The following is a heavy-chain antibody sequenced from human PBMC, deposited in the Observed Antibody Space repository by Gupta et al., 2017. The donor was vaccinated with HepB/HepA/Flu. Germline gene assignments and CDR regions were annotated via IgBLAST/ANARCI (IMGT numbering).Heavy chain of an antibody. D-gene: IGHD3-22*01. CDR2: IPHSGSR. Sequence: QVQLQRWGAGLLRPSETLSRTCAVHGGSFSGYYRRWIRQPQGKGREWIGAIPHSGSRNDNTSHTSRVTISVDTSKNQFTRKLSSVTAAETAVYDCARDPEKEHYHDSSGYADYWGQGTLVTVSS. CDR1: GGSFSGYY. CDR3: ARDPEKEHYHDSSGYADY. V-gene: IGHV4-34*01. J-gene: IGHJ4*02.